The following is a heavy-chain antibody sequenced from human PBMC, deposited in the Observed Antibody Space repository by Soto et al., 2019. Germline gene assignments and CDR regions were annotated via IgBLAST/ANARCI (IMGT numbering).Heavy chain of an antibody. CDR2: IIPILGTA. CDR1: GGSFISYA. V-gene: IGHV1-69*05. CDR3: ARTHWQPDYLEGFDF. J-gene: IGHJ4*02. D-gene: IGHD1-1*01. Sequence: GASVKVSCKASGGSFISYAITWVRQAPGQGLEWMGGIIPILGTANYAQRVQDRVSMTTDTSTATAYIELRSLRFDDTAIYFCARTHWQPDYLEGFDFWGQGTPVTVSS.